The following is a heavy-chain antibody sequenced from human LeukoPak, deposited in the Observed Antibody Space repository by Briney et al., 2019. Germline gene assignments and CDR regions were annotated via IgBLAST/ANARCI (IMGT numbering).Heavy chain of an antibody. CDR1: GFTFSSYA. CDR3: AKVGDIQWLVIHFDY. D-gene: IGHD6-19*01. J-gene: IGHJ4*02. CDR2: ISGSGGST. Sequence: GGSLRLSCAASGFTFSSYAMSWVRQAPGKGLEWVSAISGSGGSTYYADSVKGRFTISRDNSKNTLYLQMNSLRAEDTAVYYCAKVGDIQWLVIHFDYWGQGTLVTVSS. V-gene: IGHV3-23*01.